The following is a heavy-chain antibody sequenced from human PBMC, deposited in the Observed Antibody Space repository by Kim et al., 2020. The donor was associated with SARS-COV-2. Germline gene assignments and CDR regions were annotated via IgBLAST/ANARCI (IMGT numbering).Heavy chain of an antibody. CDR3: AKVYSSGWPTYCYFDL. V-gene: IGHV3-23*01. CDR1: GFTFSSYA. Sequence: GGSLRLSCAASGFTFSSYAMSWVRQAPGKGLEWVSAISGSGGSTYYADSVKGRFTISRDNSKNTLYLQMNSLRAEDTAVYYCAKVYSSGWPTYCYFDLWGRGTLVTVSS. D-gene: IGHD6-19*01. CDR2: ISGSGGST. J-gene: IGHJ2*01.